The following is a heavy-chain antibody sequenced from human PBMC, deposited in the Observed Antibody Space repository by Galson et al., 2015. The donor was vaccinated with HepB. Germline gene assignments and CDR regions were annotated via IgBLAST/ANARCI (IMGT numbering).Heavy chain of an antibody. D-gene: IGHD3-3*01. V-gene: IGHV3-23*01. Sequence: SLRLSCAASGFTFSSYAMSWVRQAPGKGLEWVSAISGSGGSSYYADSVKGRFTISRDNSKNTLYLQMNSLRAEDTAVYYCAKGDDSGFLACYYWGQGTLVTVSS. J-gene: IGHJ4*02. CDR3: AKGDDSGFLACYY. CDR2: ISGSGGSS. CDR1: GFTFSSYA.